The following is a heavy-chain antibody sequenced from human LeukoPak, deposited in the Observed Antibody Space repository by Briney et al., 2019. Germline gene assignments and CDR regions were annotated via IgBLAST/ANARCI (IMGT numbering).Heavy chain of an antibody. CDR3: ARGSGNYFDY. CDR2: IYHSGST. D-gene: IGHD3-10*01. V-gene: IGHV4-30-2*01. Sequence: SETLSLTCAVSGGSISSGGYSWSWIRQPPGRGLECIGYIYHSGSTYYNPSLKSRVTISVDRSKHQFSLKLSSVTAADTAVYYCARGSGNYFDYWGQGTLVTVSS. CDR1: GGSISSGGYS. J-gene: IGHJ4*02.